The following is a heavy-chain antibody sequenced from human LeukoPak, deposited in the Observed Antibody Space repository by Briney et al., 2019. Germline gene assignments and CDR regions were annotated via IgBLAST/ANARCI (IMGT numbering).Heavy chain of an antibody. Sequence: ASVNVSFKASGHTFRDYYIHWVRQAPGQGPEWMGWINLNTGGTNYAQKFDGRFSMTRDTSINTAFMELSGLTFDDTAVYYCGSVRGILSYFDLWGRGTLVSVSS. CDR3: GSVRGILSYFDL. CDR1: GHTFRDYY. CDR2: INLNTGGT. D-gene: IGHD3-16*01. V-gene: IGHV1-2*02. J-gene: IGHJ2*01.